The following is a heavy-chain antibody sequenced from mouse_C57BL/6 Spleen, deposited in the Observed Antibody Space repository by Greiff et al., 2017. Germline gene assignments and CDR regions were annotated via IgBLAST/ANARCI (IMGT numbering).Heavy chain of an antibody. Sequence: VQLQQSGAELVRPGTSVKVSCKASGYAFTNYLIEWVKQRPGQGLEWIGVINPGSGGTNYNEKFKGKATLTADKSSSTAYMQLSSLTSEDSAVYCCARGGTTVVEGFAYWGQGTLVTVSA. CDR1: GYAFTNYL. CDR3: ARGGTTVVEGFAY. D-gene: IGHD1-1*01. CDR2: INPGSGGT. J-gene: IGHJ3*01. V-gene: IGHV1-54*01.